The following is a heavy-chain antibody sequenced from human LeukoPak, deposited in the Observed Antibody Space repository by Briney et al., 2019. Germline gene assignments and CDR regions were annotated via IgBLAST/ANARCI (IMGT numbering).Heavy chain of an antibody. CDR2: LDPEDGET. D-gene: IGHD5-18*01. V-gene: IGHV1-24*01. CDR1: GYTLTELS. Sequence: ASVKVACKVSGYTLTELSMHWVRQAPGKGLEWMGGLDPEDGETIYAQKFQGRVTMTEDTSTDTAYMELSSLRSEATAVYYCATQRGYSYGYDGRAYYFDYWGQGTLVTVSS. CDR3: ATQRGYSYGYDGRAYYFDY. J-gene: IGHJ4*02.